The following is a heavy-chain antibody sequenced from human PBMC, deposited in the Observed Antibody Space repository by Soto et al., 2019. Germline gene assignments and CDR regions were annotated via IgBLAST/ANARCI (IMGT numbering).Heavy chain of an antibody. CDR2: IIPILNMA. CDR1: GGTFSSFT. J-gene: IGHJ4*02. CDR3: ARLGGADWRSRHYFDS. D-gene: IGHD3-16*01. V-gene: IGHV1-69*02. Sequence: QVQLVQSGAEVKKPGSSVKVSCKASGGTFSSFTISWVRQAPGQGLEWMGRIIPILNMANYAQKFQGRVTVTADKSTSTAYMELSSLRSEDTAVYYCARLGGADWRSRHYFDSWGQGTLVTVSS.